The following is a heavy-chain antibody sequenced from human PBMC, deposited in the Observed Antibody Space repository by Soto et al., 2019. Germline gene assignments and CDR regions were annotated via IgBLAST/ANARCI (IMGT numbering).Heavy chain of an antibody. CDR2: TRNKANGYTT. D-gene: IGHD1-26*01. J-gene: IGHJ6*02. Sequence: GGSLRLSCSGTGFTFIYHYMDWVRQAPGKGLEWVGRTRNKANGYTTEYATSVKGRFTISRDDSKNSLYLQMNSLKIEDTAVYYXARGASGRYNYAYGMDVWGQGTTVTVSS. CDR1: GFTFIYHY. V-gene: IGHV3-72*01. CDR3: ARGASGRYNYAYGMDV.